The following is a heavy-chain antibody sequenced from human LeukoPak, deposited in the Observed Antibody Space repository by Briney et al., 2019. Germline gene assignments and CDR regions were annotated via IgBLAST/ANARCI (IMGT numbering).Heavy chain of an antibody. Sequence: GGSLRLSCAASGFTFSSDGMSWVRQAPGKGLEWVSALSGSGSTTYYADSVKGRFTISRDNSKNTLFLEMNSLRVEDTAEYYCAKAGYSSSWPLDYWGQGTQVTVSS. CDR1: GFTFSSDG. V-gene: IGHV3-23*01. J-gene: IGHJ4*02. CDR3: AKAGYSSSWPLDY. CDR2: LSGSGSTT. D-gene: IGHD6-13*01.